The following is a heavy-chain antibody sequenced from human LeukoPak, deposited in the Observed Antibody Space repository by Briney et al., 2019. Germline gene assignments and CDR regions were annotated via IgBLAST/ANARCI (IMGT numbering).Heavy chain of an antibody. CDR2: FSASGGST. Sequence: GGSLRLSCAASGFTFSTYAMSWVRQAPGKGLEWVSGFSASGGSTYYADSVKGRFTISRDNAKNSLYLQMNSLRAEDTAMYSCATWGLAAAGTNCYWGQGTLVTVSS. CDR3: ATWGLAAAGTNCY. CDR1: GFTFSTYA. V-gene: IGHV3-23*01. D-gene: IGHD6-13*01. J-gene: IGHJ4*02.